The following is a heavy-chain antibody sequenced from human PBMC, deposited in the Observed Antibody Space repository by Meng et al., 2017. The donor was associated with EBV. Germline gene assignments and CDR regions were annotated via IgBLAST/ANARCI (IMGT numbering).Heavy chain of an antibody. CDR2: ITPVFGIA. CDR1: GDNFDKLC. CDR3: VRDLWLRIGECV. Sequence: VELVAHWGGEEKPRALVEVYCKGSGDNFDKLCTSWERQAPGQGLEWMGDITPVFGIANYAESFQGRVTISADTSTRTAYMDLSSLRSDDTAVYYCVRDLWLRIGECVWGQGTLVTVSS. J-gene: IGHJ4*02. V-gene: IGHV1-69*17. D-gene: IGHD5-12*01.